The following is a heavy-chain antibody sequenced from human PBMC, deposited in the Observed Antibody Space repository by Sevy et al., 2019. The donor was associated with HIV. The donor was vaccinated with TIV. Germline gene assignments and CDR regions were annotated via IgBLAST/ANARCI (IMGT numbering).Heavy chain of an antibody. CDR1: GFTFSADW. Sequence: GGSLRLSCAASGFTFSADWMNWVRQAPGKGLEWVANIKSDGSDKHYVDSVEGRFTISRDNAKNSRYLQMNSLRVEDTAVYYCAQEVFGRFDSWGQGTLVTVSS. CDR3: AQEVFGRFDS. D-gene: IGHD3-16*01. V-gene: IGHV3-7*01. J-gene: IGHJ4*02. CDR2: IKSDGSDK.